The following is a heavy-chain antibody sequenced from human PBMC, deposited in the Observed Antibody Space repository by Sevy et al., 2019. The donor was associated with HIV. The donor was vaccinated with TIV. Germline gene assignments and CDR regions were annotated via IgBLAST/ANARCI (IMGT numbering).Heavy chain of an antibody. CDR2: IFQTGNT. D-gene: IGHD2-15*01. V-gene: IGHV4-30-2*01. CDR1: GGSISSGSYS. J-gene: IGHJ4*02. CDR3: ARAGGTLTTPGFFDY. Sequence: SETLSLTCSVSGGSISSGSYSWNWIRQPPGEGLEWIGYIFQTGNTYYNPSLKSRVTISVDRSNIQFSLKMNSVTAADTAVYFCARAGGTLTTPGFFDYWGQGSLVTVSS.